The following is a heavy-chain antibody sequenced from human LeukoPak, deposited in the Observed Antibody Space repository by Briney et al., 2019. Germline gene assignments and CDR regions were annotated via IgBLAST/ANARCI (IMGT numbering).Heavy chain of an antibody. CDR3: ARAGYSYGYPPKEAHNWFDP. Sequence: SETLSLTCAVYGGSFSGYYWSWIRQPPGKGLEWIGEINHSGSTNYNPSLKSRVTISVDTSKNQFSLKLSSVTAADTAVYYCARAGYSYGYPPKEAHNWFDPWGQGTLVTVSS. D-gene: IGHD5-18*01. J-gene: IGHJ5*02. V-gene: IGHV4-34*01. CDR2: INHSGST. CDR1: GGSFSGYY.